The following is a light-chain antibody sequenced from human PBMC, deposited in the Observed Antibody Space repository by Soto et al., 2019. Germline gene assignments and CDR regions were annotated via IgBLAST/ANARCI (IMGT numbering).Light chain of an antibody. CDR3: QRYNNWPQT. CDR1: QRVSSN. V-gene: IGKV3-15*01. Sequence: EIVLMQSPGTLSLSPGERATLSCRASQRVSSNLAWYQQKPGQAPSLLIYGASTRATGIPDRFSGSGSGTEFTLTISSLQSEDFAVYYCQRYNNWPQTSGQGTKVDI. CDR2: GAS. J-gene: IGKJ1*01.